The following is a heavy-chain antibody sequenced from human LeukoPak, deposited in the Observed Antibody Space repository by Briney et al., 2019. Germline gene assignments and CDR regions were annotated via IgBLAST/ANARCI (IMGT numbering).Heavy chain of an antibody. CDR2: INPNSGGT. CDR3: ARDEAGYGNPGSFQADY. J-gene: IGHJ4*02. D-gene: IGHD5-18*01. V-gene: IGHV1-2*02. Sequence: ASVKVSCKAPGCTFTGYYMHWVRQAPGQGLEWMGWINPNSGGTNYAQKFQGRVTMTRDTSISTAYMELSRLRSDDTAVYYCARDEAGYGNPGSFQADYWGQGTLVTVSS. CDR1: GCTFTGYY.